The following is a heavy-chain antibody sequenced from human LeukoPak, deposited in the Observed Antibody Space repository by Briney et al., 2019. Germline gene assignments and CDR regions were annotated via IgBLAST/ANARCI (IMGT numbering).Heavy chain of an antibody. Sequence: PGGSLRLSRTASGLTFGSYTMSWVRQAPGKGLEWVSTISSSSSYIYYADSVKGRFTISRDNAKNSLYLQMNSLRGEDTAVYYCARVDVELATIDYYYAMDVWGQGTTVTVSS. J-gene: IGHJ6*02. D-gene: IGHD5-24*01. CDR3: ARVDVELATIDYYYAMDV. CDR1: GLTFGSYT. CDR2: ISSSSSYI. V-gene: IGHV3-21*01.